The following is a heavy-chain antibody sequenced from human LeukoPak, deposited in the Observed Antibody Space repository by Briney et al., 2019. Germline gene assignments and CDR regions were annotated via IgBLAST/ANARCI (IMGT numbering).Heavy chain of an antibody. D-gene: IGHD1-20*01. CDR2: MNPNSGGT. V-gene: IGHV1-2*02. Sequence: ASVKVSCKASGYTFTSYDINWVRQATGQGLEWMGWMNPNSGGTNYAQKFQGRVTMTRDTSISTAYMELSRLRSDDTAVYYCARDSLYNWNGVLNWFDPWGQGTLVTVSS. CDR3: ARDSLYNWNGVLNWFDP. CDR1: GYTFTSYD. J-gene: IGHJ5*02.